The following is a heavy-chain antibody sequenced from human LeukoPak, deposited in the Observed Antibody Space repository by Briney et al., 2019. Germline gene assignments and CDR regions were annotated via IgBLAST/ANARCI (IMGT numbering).Heavy chain of an antibody. CDR3: ARRSPRGFSDDY. V-gene: IGHV4-34*01. CDR1: SGSFSGYY. J-gene: IGHJ4*02. D-gene: IGHD1-26*01. CDR2: INHSGST. Sequence: SETLSLTCAVYSGSFSGYYWSWIRQPPGKGLEWIGEINHSGSTNYNPSLKSRVTISVDTSKNQFSLKLSSVTAADTAVYYCARRSPRGFSDDYWGQGTLVTVSS.